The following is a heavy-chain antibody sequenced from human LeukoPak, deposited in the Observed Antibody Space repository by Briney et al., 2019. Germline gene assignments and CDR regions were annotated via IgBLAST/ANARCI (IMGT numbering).Heavy chain of an antibody. V-gene: IGHV4-34*01. Sequence: PSETLSLTCAVYAGSFSGYYWSWIRQPPGKGLEWIGEINHSGSTSYNASLKSRVTISVDTSKNQFSLKLSSVTAADTAVYYCAILAGQLAFDYWGQGTLVTVYS. CDR2: INHSGST. D-gene: IGHD3-16*01. CDR1: AGSFSGYY. CDR3: AILAGQLAFDY. J-gene: IGHJ4*02.